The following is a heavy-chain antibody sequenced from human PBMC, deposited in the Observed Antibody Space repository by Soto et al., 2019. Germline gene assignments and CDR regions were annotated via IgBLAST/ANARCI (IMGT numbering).Heavy chain of an antibody. CDR3: ARIGVLRGEQWLIIH. Sequence: QVQLQESGPGLVKPSGTLSLTCAVSGGSISSSNWWSWVRQPPGKGLEWIGEIYHSGSTNYTPSLKSRVTISVDKSTNQFSLKLSSVTAADTAVYYCARIGVLRGEQWLIIHWGQGTLVTVSS. J-gene: IGHJ4*02. CDR1: GGSISSSNW. CDR2: IYHSGST. V-gene: IGHV4-4*02. D-gene: IGHD6-19*01.